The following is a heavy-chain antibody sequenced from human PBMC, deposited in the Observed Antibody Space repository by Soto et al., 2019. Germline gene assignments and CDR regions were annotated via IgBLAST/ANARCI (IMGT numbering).Heavy chain of an antibody. D-gene: IGHD6-13*01. Sequence: EVQLVESGGGLVQPGRSLRLSCAASGFTFDDYAMPWVRQVPGKGLEWVSGINWNSGSIGYGDSVKGRFAISRDNAKNSLHLQMNSLSAQDTAFYYCVKDESINWYSGHFRHWGQGTLVNVSS. CDR2: INWNSGSI. CDR3: VKDESINWYSGHFRH. CDR1: GFTFDDYA. V-gene: IGHV3-9*01. J-gene: IGHJ1*01.